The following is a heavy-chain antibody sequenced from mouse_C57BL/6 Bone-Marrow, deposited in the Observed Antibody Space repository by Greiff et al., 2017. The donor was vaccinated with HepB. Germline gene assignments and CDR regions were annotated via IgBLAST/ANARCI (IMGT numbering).Heavy chain of an antibody. D-gene: IGHD4-1*02. J-gene: IGHJ3*01. CDR3: ASQGGSFNWAWFAY. CDR2: ILPGSGST. CDR1: GYTFTGYW. V-gene: IGHV1-9*01. Sequence: QVQLQQSGAELMKPGASVKLSCKATGYTFTGYWIEWVKQRPGHGLEWIGEILPGSGSTNYNEKFKGKATFTAATSSNTAYMQLSSLTTEDSAIYYCASQGGSFNWAWFAYWGQGTLVTVSA.